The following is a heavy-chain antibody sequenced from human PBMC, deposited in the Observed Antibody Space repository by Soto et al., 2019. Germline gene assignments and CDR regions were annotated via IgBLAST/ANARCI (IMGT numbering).Heavy chain of an antibody. D-gene: IGHD5-18*01. CDR1: GGSITTSSYY. CDR2: IYYSGTT. J-gene: IGHJ4*02. V-gene: IGHV4-39*01. CDR3: ARHKRYSYGPPVGY. Sequence: KASETLSLTCTVSGGSITTSSYYWGWIRQPPGKGLEWIGTIYYSGTTYYNPSLKSRVTISVDTSKNDFSLKLSSVTAADTAVYYCARHKRYSYGPPVGYWGQGTLVTVSS.